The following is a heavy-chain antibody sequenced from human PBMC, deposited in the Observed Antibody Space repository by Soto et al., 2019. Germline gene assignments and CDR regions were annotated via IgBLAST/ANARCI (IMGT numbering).Heavy chain of an antibody. V-gene: IGHV1-69*15. Sequence: QVQLVQSGAEVKKPGSSVKVSCKASGGTFSTYAISWVGQAPGQGLEWMGRIIPIFGTANYAQKFQGRVRITADESTSTAYMELSSRRSEDTAVHYCAIEAVAGRVVDAFDIWGQGTMVTVSS. J-gene: IGHJ3*02. CDR2: IIPIFGTA. D-gene: IGHD6-19*01. CDR3: AIEAVAGRVVDAFDI. CDR1: GGTFSTYA.